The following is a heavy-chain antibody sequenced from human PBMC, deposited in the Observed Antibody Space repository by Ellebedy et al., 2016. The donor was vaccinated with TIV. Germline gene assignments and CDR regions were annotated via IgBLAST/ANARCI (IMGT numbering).Heavy chain of an antibody. V-gene: IGHV3-30*04. CDR2: ISYDGSNR. CDR1: GFTFSDYA. J-gene: IGHJ4*02. Sequence: GGSLRLSXAASGFTFSDYAIHWVRQAPGKGLEWVAVISYDGSNRYYADSVKGRFTISRDDSKNTLYLQMNSLRAEDTAVYYCARDLPGLRRFGESSIDYWGQGTLATVSS. D-gene: IGHD3-10*01. CDR3: ARDLPGLRRFGESSIDY.